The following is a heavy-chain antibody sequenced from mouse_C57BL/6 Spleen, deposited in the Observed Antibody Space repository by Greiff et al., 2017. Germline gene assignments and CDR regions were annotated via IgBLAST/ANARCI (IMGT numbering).Heavy chain of an antibody. CDR3: ARRTGTSDYYFDY. J-gene: IGHJ2*01. Sequence: EVQVVESGGGLVKPGGSLKLSCAASGFTFSDYGMHWVRQAPEKGLEWVAYISSGSSTIYYADTVKGRFTISRDNAKNTLFLQMTSLRSEDTAMYYCARRTGTSDYYFDYWGQGTTLTVSS. V-gene: IGHV5-17*01. D-gene: IGHD4-1*01. CDR1: GFTFSDYG. CDR2: ISSGSSTI.